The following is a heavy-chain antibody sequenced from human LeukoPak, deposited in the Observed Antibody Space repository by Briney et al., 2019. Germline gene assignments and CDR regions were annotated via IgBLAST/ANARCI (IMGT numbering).Heavy chain of an antibody. CDR3: AKPALTGTTRNWFDP. D-gene: IGHD1-7*01. CDR1: GFTFSSYA. J-gene: IGHJ5*02. Sequence: GGSLRLSRAASGFTFSSYAMSWVRQAPGKGLEWGSAISGGGGSTYYADSVKGRFTISRDNSKNTLYLKMHSLRAEDTAVYYCAKPALTGTTRNWFDPWGQGTLVTVSS. V-gene: IGHV3-23*01. CDR2: ISGGGGST.